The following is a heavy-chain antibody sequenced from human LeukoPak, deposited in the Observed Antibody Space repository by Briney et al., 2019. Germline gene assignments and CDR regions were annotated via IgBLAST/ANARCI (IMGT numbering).Heavy chain of an antibody. D-gene: IGHD6-6*01. CDR3: AKDHARIAARYYYFDY. J-gene: IGHJ4*02. Sequence: GGSLRLSCAASGFTFSSYGMHWVRQPPGKGLEGVAFIRYDGSNKYYADSVKGRFTISRDNSKNTLYLQMNSLRAEDTAVYYCAKDHARIAARYYYFDYWGQGTLVTVSS. V-gene: IGHV3-30*02. CDR1: GFTFSSYG. CDR2: IRYDGSNK.